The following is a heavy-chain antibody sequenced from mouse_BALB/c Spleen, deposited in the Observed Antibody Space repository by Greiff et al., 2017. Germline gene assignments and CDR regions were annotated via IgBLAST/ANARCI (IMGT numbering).Heavy chain of an antibody. Sequence: EVNLVESGGGLVQPGGSRKLSCAASGFTFSSFGMHWVRQAPEKGLEWVAYISSGSSTIYYADTVKGRFTISRDNPKNTLFLQMTSLRSEDTAMYYCARSGGNYDYFDYWGQGTTLTVSS. CDR2: ISSGSSTI. CDR3: ARSGGNYDYFDY. V-gene: IGHV5-17*02. D-gene: IGHD2-1*01. J-gene: IGHJ2*01. CDR1: GFTFSSFG.